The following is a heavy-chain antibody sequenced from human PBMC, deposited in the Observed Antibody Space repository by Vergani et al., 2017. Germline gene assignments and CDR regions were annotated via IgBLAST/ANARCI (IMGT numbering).Heavy chain of an antibody. D-gene: IGHD3-22*01. J-gene: IGHJ6*02. CDR2: FYYSGST. V-gene: IGHV4-30-4*08. Sequence: QLHLQESGPGLVKPSETLSLTCTVSGGSISSGDYYWSWIRQPPGKGLEWIGYFYYSGSTYYNPSLKSRVTISVDTSKNQFSLKLSSVTAADTAVYYCASRNRGYYYDSSVTVDVWGQGTTVTVSS. CDR1: GGSISSGDYY. CDR3: ASRNRGYYYDSSVTVDV.